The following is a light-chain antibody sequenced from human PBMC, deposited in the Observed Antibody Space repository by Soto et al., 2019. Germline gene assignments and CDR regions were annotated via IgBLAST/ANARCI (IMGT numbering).Light chain of an antibody. Sequence: EIVLTQSPATLSLSPGERATLSCRASQSVSSYLAWYQRKPGQAPRLLIYDASNRGTGIPARFSGSGSATDFTLTISSLEPEDFAVYYCQQRSNWLFTFGPGTKVHIK. CDR1: QSVSSY. CDR2: DAS. V-gene: IGKV3-11*01. J-gene: IGKJ3*01. CDR3: QQRSNWLFT.